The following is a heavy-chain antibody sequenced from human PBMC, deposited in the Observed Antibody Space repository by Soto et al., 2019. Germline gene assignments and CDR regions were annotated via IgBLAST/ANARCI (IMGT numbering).Heavy chain of an antibody. CDR2: ISGSGAAT. CDR1: VFTFSSYS. Sequence: LRLSCAASVFTFSSYSMSWVRQAPGKGLEWVSTISGSGAATYYADSVKGRFTISRDNSKNTLYLQMNSLRAEDTAVYYCAKQRPFSGYFYGMDVWGQGTTVTVSS. D-gene: IGHD3-10*01. V-gene: IGHV3-23*01. CDR3: AKQRPFSGYFYGMDV. J-gene: IGHJ6*02.